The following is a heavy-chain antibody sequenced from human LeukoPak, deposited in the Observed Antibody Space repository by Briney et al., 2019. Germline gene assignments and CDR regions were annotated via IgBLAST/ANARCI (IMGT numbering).Heavy chain of an antibody. D-gene: IGHD6-19*01. CDR3: AKSIVAGSYFDY. Sequence: PGGSLRLSCAASGFTFSSYWMHWVRQAPGKGLVWVSRINTDGSSTSYADSVKGRFTISRDNSKNTLYLQMNSLRAEDTAVYYCAKSIVAGSYFDYWGQGTLVTVSS. J-gene: IGHJ4*02. CDR2: INTDGSST. CDR1: GFTFSSYW. V-gene: IGHV3-74*01.